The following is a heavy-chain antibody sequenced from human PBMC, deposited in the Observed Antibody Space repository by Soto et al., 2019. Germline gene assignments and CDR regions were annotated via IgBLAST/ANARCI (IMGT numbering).Heavy chain of an antibody. Sequence: SSETLSLTCTVSGDSISSCDYYWSWIRQPPGKGLEWIGYIYYSGSNPSLKSRVTISVDTSKNQFSLKLSSVTAADTAMYYCARHGGSSYLPIQHCVLGTLVTVSS. CDR1: GDSISSCDYY. CDR3: ARHGGSSYLPIQH. V-gene: IGHV4-30-4*01. D-gene: IGHD3-22*01. J-gene: IGHJ1*01. CDR2: IYYSGS.